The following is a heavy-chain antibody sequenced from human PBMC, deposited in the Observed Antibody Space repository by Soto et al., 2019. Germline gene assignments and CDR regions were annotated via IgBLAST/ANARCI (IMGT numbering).Heavy chain of an antibody. CDR1: GGSISSGGYS. CDR2: IYHSGST. Sequence: PSETLSLTCAVSGGSISSGGYSWSWIRQPPGKGLEWIGYIYHSGSTYDNPSPKSRVTISVDRSKNQFSLKLSSVTAADTAVYYCASTMVRGVMALRYWGQGTLVTVSS. J-gene: IGHJ4*02. V-gene: IGHV4-30-2*01. CDR3: ASTMVRGVMALRY. D-gene: IGHD3-10*01.